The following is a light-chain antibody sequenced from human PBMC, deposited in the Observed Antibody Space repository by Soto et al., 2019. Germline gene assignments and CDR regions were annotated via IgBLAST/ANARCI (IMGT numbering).Light chain of an antibody. Sequence: EIVLTQSPATLSLSPGERATLSCRASQSVSSYLAWYQQKPGPAPRLLIYGASNRATGIPARFSGSGSGTDFTLTTSSLEPEDFAVYYCQHRGKWPRTFGQGPNLE. V-gene: IGKV3-11*01. CDR2: GAS. CDR3: QHRGKWPRT. CDR1: QSVSSY. J-gene: IGKJ2*01.